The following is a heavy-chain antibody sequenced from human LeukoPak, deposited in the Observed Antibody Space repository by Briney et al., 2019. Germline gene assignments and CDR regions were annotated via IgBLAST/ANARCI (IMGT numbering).Heavy chain of an antibody. CDR3: AKDADYYDSSGYYFGLHYGMDV. J-gene: IGHJ6*02. CDR1: GCTFSSYG. D-gene: IGHD3-22*01. Sequence: PGRSLRLSCAASGCTFSSYGMHWVRQAPGKGLEWVAVISYDGSNKYYADPVKGRFTISRDNSKNTLYLQRNCLRAEDTAVYYCAKDADYYDSSGYYFGLHYGMDVWGQGTTVTVSS. V-gene: IGHV3-30*18. CDR2: ISYDGSNK.